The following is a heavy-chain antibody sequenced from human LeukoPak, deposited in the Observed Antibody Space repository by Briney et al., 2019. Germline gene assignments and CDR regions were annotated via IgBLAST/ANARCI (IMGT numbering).Heavy chain of an antibody. J-gene: IGHJ4*02. CDR2: ISGSGDNM. D-gene: IGHD2-15*01. Sequence: GGSLRLSCAASGFTFSSYSMNWVRQAPGKGLEWVSSISGSGDNMDYADSVKGRFTISRDNSKNTLYLQMNSLRAEDTAVYYCAKSGLNRFDYWGQGTLVTVSS. CDR1: GFTFSSYS. CDR3: AKSGLNRFDY. V-gene: IGHV3-23*01.